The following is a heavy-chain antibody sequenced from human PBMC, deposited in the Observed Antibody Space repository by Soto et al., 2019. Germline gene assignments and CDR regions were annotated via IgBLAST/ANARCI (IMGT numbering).Heavy chain of an antibody. CDR1: GYPFTSYG. J-gene: IGHJ4*02. D-gene: IGHD5-18*01. CDR3: ARYTENFDY. Sequence: ASVKVSCKASGYPFTSYGLHWVRQAPGQGLEWMGWINADNGDRKYAPKFQGRISITRDTSATTVYMELSSLRSEDTAIYFCARYTENFDYWGRGTLVTVSS. V-gene: IGHV1-3*01. CDR2: INADNGDR.